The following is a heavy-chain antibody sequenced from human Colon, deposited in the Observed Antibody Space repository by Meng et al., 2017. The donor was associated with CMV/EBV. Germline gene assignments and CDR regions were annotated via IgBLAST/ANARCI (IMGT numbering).Heavy chain of an antibody. D-gene: IGHD3-3*01. Sequence: SLKISCAASGFTFDDFAMHWVRQGPGKGLEWVSGISWNGGRAGYVDTVKGRFTISRDNAKNSVYLQMNSLRVEDTGVYYCAKDIAMAGVVNGVENWGQGTLVTVSS. CDR3: AKDIAMAGVVNGVEN. J-gene: IGHJ4*02. CDR1: GFTFDDFA. CDR2: ISWNGGRA. V-gene: IGHV3-9*01.